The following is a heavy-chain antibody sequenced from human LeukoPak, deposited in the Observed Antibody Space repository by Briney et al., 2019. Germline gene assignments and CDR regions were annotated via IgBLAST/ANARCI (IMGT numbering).Heavy chain of an antibody. CDR1: GGSFSGYY. J-gene: IGHJ4*02. CDR2: INHSGST. V-gene: IGHV4-34*01. D-gene: IGHD5-12*01. Sequence: PSETLSLTCAVYGGSFSGYYWSWIRQPPGKGLEWIGEINHSGSTNYNPSLKSRVTISVDTSKNQFSLKLSSVTAADTAVYYCARARISGYESPLGYWGQGTLVTVSS. CDR3: ARARISGYESPLGY.